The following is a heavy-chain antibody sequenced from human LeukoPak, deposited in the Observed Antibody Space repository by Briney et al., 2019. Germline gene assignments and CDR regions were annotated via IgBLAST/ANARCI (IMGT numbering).Heavy chain of an antibody. CDR1: GYTFTTYY. CDR3: ASSSGGSSDYYYGMDV. Sequence: GASVKVSCKASGYTFTTYYIHWVRQAPGQGLEWMGIINPSGGSTTYAQKFQGRVTMTRDTSTSTVYMELSSLRPEDTAVYYCASSSGGSSDYYYGMDVWGQGTTVTVSS. D-gene: IGHD2-15*01. CDR2: INPSGGST. J-gene: IGHJ6*02. V-gene: IGHV1-46*01.